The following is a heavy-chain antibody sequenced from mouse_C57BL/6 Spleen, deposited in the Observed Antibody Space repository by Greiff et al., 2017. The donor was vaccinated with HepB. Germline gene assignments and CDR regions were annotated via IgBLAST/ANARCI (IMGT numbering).Heavy chain of an antibody. Sequence: EVKVVESGGGLVQPGGSLSLSCAASGFTFTDYYMSWVRQPPGKALEWLGFIRNKANGYTTEYSASVKGRFTISRDNSQSILYLQMNALRAEDSATYYCARSYSSGYDLSAYWGQGTLVTVSA. CDR1: GFTFTDYY. CDR2: IRNKANGYTT. CDR3: ARSYSSGYDLSAY. V-gene: IGHV7-3*01. J-gene: IGHJ3*01. D-gene: IGHD3-1*01.